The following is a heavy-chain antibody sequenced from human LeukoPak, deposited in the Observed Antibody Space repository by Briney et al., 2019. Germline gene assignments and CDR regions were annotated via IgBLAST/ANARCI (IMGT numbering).Heavy chain of an antibody. J-gene: IGHJ5*02. CDR1: GYTFTSYG. D-gene: IGHD1-1*01. CDR3: AREKVQLKNWFDP. CDR2: ISAYNXNT. V-gene: IGHV1-18*01. Sequence: ASVKVSCKASGYTFTSYGISWVRQAPGQGLEWMGWISAYNXNTXXXXXLXXXVTMTRDTSTSTVYMELSSLRSEDTAVYYCAREKVQLKNWFDPWGQGTLVTVSS.